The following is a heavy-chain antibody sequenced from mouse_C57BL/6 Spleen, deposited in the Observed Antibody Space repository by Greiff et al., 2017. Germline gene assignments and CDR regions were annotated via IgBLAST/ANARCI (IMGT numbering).Heavy chain of an antibody. CDR2: IDPETGGT. Sequence: QVQLQQSGAELVRPGASVTLSCKASGYTFTDYEMHWVKQTPVHGLEWIGAIDPETGGTAYNQKFKGKAILTADKSSSTAYMELRSLTSEDSAVYYCTRLGHPSWFAYWGQGTLVTVSA. V-gene: IGHV1-15*01. CDR3: TRLGHPSWFAY. J-gene: IGHJ3*01. CDR1: GYTFTDYE. D-gene: IGHD6-1*01.